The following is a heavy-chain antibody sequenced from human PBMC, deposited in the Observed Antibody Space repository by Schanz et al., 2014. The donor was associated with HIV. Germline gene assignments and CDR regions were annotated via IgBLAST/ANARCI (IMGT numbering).Heavy chain of an antibody. CDR1: GFTFSDHF. J-gene: IGHJ6*02. CDR2: SRVKSDNYAT. D-gene: IGHD5-18*01. Sequence: EVHLVESGGGLVQPGGSLRLSCAASGFTFSDHFMGWVRQAPGKGLEWVARSRVKSDNYATEYAASVTGRFTISRDDSKNSVYLQMNSLNIEDTAVYYCRGYRFYYGVDFWGQGTTVTVS. CDR3: RGYRFYYGVDF. V-gene: IGHV3-72*01.